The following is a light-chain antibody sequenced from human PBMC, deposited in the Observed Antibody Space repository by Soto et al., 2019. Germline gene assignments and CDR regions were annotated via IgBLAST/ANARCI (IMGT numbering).Light chain of an antibody. CDR1: QSVSSNS. J-gene: IGKJ1*01. V-gene: IGKV3-20*01. CDR2: GTS. CDR3: QQDGDSPPT. Sequence: EIVLTQSPGTLSLSPGESATLSCRASQSVSSNSLAWYRRNPGQPPSLLIYGTSTRATDIPRRFSGSGSGTDFTLTITRLEPEEFAVYFCQQDGDSPPTFGQGTEVEVK.